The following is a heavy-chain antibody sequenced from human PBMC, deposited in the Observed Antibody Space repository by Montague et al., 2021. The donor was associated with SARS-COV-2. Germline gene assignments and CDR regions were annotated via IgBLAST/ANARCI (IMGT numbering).Heavy chain of an antibody. V-gene: IGHV4-39*01. J-gene: IGHJ6*03. Sequence: SETLSLTCTVSDGSVSSSPYYWGWIRQPPGRGLEWVGSISYSGRTYFSPSLKSRLTISVDSSENQFSLRLSSVTAADTAVYYCASSYYYGSGTYVSDYYRDVWGKGTTGTVSS. CDR2: ISYSGRT. D-gene: IGHD3-10*01. CDR3: ASSYYYGSGTYVSDYYRDV. CDR1: DGSVSSSPYY.